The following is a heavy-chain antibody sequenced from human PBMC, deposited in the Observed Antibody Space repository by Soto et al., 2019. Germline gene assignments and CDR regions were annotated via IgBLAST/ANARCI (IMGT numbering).Heavy chain of an antibody. D-gene: IGHD2-8*01. V-gene: IGHV1-69*13. CDR2: IIPIFGIA. Sequence: ASVKVPCKASGGTFSSYAISWVRQAPGQGLEWMGGIIPIFGIANYAQKFQGRVTITADESTSTAYMELSSLRSEDTAVYYCASSLNAILGVGYYGMDVWGQGTTVTVSS. CDR1: GGTFSSYA. CDR3: ASSLNAILGVGYYGMDV. J-gene: IGHJ6*02.